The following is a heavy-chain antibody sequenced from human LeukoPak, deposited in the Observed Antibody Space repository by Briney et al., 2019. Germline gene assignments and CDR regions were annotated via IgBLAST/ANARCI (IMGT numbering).Heavy chain of an antibody. D-gene: IGHD6-6*01. J-gene: IGHJ3*02. CDR3: ARVYSSSSGRDAFDI. CDR2: IYTSGST. CDR1: GGSISSYY. Sequence: SDTLSLTFTVSGGSISSYYWSWIRQPAGKELEWIGRIYTSGSTNYSPSLKSRVTMSVDTSKNHFSLKLTSVTPADTAVYYCARVYSSSSGRDAFDIWGQGTMVTVSS. V-gene: IGHV4-4*07.